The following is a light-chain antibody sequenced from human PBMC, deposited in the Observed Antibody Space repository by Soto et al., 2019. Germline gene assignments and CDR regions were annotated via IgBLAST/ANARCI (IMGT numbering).Light chain of an antibody. CDR1: SGHSSYA. CDR2: LNSDGSH. V-gene: IGLV4-69*01. Sequence: QAVVTQSPSASASLGASVKLTCTLSSGHSSYAIAWHQQQPEKGPRYLMKLNSDGSHSKGDGIPDRFSGSSSGAERYLTISSLQSEDEADYYCQTWVTGIQVFGGGTKLIVL. CDR3: QTWVTGIQV. J-gene: IGLJ2*01.